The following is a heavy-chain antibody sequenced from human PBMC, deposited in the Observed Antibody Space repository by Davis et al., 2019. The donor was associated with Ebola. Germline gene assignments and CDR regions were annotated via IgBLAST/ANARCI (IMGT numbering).Heavy chain of an antibody. D-gene: IGHD7-27*01. V-gene: IGHV3-23*01. Sequence: PGGSLRLSCAASGFTFSSYAMSWIRQAPGVGLEWASAISGNSGSTHYADSVKGRFTISRDNPNNILYLQMNSLRAEDTAVYYCATRTGEGYWGQGTLVTVSS. CDR2: ISGNSGST. J-gene: IGHJ4*02. CDR1: GFTFSSYA. CDR3: ATRTGEGY.